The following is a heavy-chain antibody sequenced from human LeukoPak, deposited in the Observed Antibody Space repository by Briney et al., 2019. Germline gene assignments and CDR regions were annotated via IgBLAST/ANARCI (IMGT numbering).Heavy chain of an antibody. CDR1: GYTFTVYY. CDR3: ARDSSAADY. Sequence: ASVTVSCKASGYTFTVYYMHWVRQAPGQGREWMGWINPNSGGTNYAQKFQGRVTMTRDTAISTAYMELSRLRSDDTAVYYCARDSSAADYWGQGTLVTVSS. V-gene: IGHV1-2*02. CDR2: INPNSGGT. D-gene: IGHD6-13*01. J-gene: IGHJ4*02.